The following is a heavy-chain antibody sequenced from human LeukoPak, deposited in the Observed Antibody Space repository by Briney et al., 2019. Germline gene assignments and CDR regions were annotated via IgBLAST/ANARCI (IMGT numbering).Heavy chain of an antibody. CDR1: GGSISSSYYY. V-gene: IGHV4-39*07. J-gene: IGHJ4*02. D-gene: IGHD3-22*01. Sequence: SETLSLTCTVSGGSISSSYYYWGWLRQPPGKGLEWIGTMYNSGSTDYNPSLESRVTISVDTSKNQFSLKLSSVTAADTAVYYCARLIPHYYDSSGYSYYFDYWGQGTLVTVSS. CDR3: ARLIPHYYDSSGYSYYFDY. CDR2: MYNSGST.